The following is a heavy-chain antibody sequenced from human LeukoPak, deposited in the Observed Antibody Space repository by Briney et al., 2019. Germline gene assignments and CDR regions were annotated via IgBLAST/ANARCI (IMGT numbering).Heavy chain of an antibody. CDR3: ASGCSSTSCPIDY. J-gene: IGHJ4*02. D-gene: IGHD2-2*01. V-gene: IGHV1-2*02. Sequence: GASVKVSCKASGYTFTGYYMHWVRQAPGQGLEWMGWINPNSGGTNYAQKFQGRVTMARDTSISTAYMELSRLRSDDTAVYYCASGCSSTSCPIDYWGQGTLVTVSS. CDR2: INPNSGGT. CDR1: GYTFTGYY.